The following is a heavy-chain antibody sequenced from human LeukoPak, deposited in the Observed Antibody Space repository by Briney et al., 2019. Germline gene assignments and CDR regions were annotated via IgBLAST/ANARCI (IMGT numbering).Heavy chain of an antibody. CDR1: GGSISSGDYY. V-gene: IGHV4-30-4*01. D-gene: IGHD3-22*01. CDR2: IYYSGST. J-gene: IGHJ5*02. CDR3: ASAESSGTNWFDP. Sequence: QVRLQESGPGLVKPSQTLSLTCTVYGGSISSGDYYWSWIRQPPGKGLEWICYIYYSGSTYYNPSLKSRVTISVDTSKNQFSLKLSSVTAADTAVYYCASAESSGTNWFDPWGQGTLVTVSS.